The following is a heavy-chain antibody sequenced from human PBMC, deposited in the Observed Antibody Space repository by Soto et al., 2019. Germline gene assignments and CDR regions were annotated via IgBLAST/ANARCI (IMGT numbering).Heavy chain of an antibody. CDR2: ISSSSSYT. D-gene: IGHD6-19*01. J-gene: IGHJ6*02. CDR1: GFTFSDYY. Sequence: PGGSLRLSCAASGFTFSDYYMSWIRQAPGKGLEWVSYISSSSSYTNYADSVKGRFTISRDNAKNSLYLQMNSLRAEDTAVYYCARWQSSGWYGDYYYGMDVWGQGTTVTVSS. V-gene: IGHV3-11*03. CDR3: ARWQSSGWYGDYYYGMDV.